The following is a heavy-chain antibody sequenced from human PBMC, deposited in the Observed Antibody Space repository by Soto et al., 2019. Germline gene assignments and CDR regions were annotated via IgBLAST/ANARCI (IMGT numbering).Heavy chain of an antibody. D-gene: IGHD3-10*01. Sequence: EASVKVSCKTSGYTFTRYGISWVRQAPGQGLEWMGWISGYDGRTNFAQKFQGRVTITADESTSTAYMELSGLRSDDTAVYYCARDKDRAQLGGNYYYILDVWGQGTMVTVSS. CDR2: ISGYDGRT. J-gene: IGHJ6*02. CDR3: ARDKDRAQLGGNYYYILDV. CDR1: GYTFTRYG. V-gene: IGHV1-18*01.